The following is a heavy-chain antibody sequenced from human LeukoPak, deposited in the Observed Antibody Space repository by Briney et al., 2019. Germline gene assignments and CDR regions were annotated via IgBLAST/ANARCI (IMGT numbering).Heavy chain of an antibody. J-gene: IGHJ4*02. CDR1: GFTFSSYA. V-gene: IGHV3-23*01. CDR2: ISGSGGST. Sequence: GGSLRLSCAASGFTFSSYAMSWVRQAPGKGLEWVSAISGSGGSTYYADSVKGRFTISRDNAKNSLYLQMNSLRAEDTAVYYCAREWGYSYGSDYWGQGTLVTVSS. CDR3: AREWGYSYGSDY. D-gene: IGHD5-18*01.